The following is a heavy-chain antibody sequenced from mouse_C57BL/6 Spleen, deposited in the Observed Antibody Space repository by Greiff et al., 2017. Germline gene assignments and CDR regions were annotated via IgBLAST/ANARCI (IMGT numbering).Heavy chain of an antibody. D-gene: IGHD1-1*01. CDR2: INPSNGGT. CDR3: ARWRLDYYGSSRYAMDY. Sequence: QVQLQQPGTELVKPGASVKLSCKASGYTFTSYWMHWVKQRPGQGLEWIGNINPSNGGTNYNEKFKSKATLTVDKSSSTAYMQLSSLTSEDSAVYYCARWRLDYYGSSRYAMDYWGQGTSVTVSS. CDR1: GYTFTSYW. V-gene: IGHV1-53*01. J-gene: IGHJ4*01.